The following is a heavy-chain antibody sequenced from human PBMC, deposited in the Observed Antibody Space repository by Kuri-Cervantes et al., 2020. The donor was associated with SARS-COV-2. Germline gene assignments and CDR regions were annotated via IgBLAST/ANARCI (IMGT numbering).Heavy chain of an antibody. CDR1: GFTFSSYA. Sequence: GESLKISCAASGFTFSSYAMHWVRQAPGKGLEWVAVISYDGSNKYYADSVKGRFTISRDNSKNTLYLQMNSLRAEDTAVYYCAKVDLSGDSSGQCFDYWGQGTLVTVSS. J-gene: IGHJ4*02. CDR3: AKVDLSGDSSGQCFDY. D-gene: IGHD3-22*01. CDR2: ISYDGSNK. V-gene: IGHV3-30-3*01.